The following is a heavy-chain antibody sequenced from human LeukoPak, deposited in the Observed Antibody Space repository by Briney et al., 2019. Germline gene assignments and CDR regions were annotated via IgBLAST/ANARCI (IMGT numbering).Heavy chain of an antibody. D-gene: IGHD3-3*01. CDR1: GFTFSSYG. Sequence: GGSLRLSCAASGFTFSSYGMHWVRQAPGKGLEWVAVIWYDGSNKYYADSVKGRFTISRDNSKNTLYLQMDSLRAEDTAVYYCATLSTRNDFWSGYSQGDYFDYWGQGTLVTVSS. J-gene: IGHJ4*02. V-gene: IGHV3-33*01. CDR3: ATLSTRNDFWSGYSQGDYFDY. CDR2: IWYDGSNK.